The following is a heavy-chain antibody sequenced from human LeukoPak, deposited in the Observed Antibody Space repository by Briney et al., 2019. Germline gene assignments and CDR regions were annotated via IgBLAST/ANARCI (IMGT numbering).Heavy chain of an antibody. CDR3: AHSGDHYDYVWGSYRYISYFDY. V-gene: IGHV2-5*02. CDR2: IYWDDDK. Sequence: SGPTLVKPTQTLTLTCTFSGFSLSTSGVGVGWIRQPPGRALEWLALIYWDDDKRYSPSLKSRLTITKDTSKNQVVLTMTNMDPVDTATYYCAHSGDHYDYVWGSYRYISYFDYWGQGTLVTVSS. J-gene: IGHJ4*02. CDR1: GFSLSTSGVG. D-gene: IGHD3-16*02.